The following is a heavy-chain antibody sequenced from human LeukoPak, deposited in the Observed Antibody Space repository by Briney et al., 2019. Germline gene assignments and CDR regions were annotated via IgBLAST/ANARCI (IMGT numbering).Heavy chain of an antibody. V-gene: IGHV3-43*01. Sequence: GGSLRLSCAASGFTFHDYTMTWVRQFPEKGLEWVSLISWNGNSIYYADSVNGRFTISRDNSKNSLYLQMNSLKPEDTALYYCARDVGSYYYDSSGSQDYWGQGTLVTVSS. CDR2: ISWNGNSI. CDR1: GFTFHDYT. J-gene: IGHJ4*02. CDR3: ARDVGSYYYDSSGSQDY. D-gene: IGHD3-22*01.